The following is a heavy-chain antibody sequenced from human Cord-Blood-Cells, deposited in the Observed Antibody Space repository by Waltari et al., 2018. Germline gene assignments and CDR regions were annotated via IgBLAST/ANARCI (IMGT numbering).Heavy chain of an antibody. CDR3: ARGYRTPGGYNWCDP. CDR1: GGSFSGYY. V-gene: IGHV4-34*01. D-gene: IGHD4-4*01. Sequence: QVQLQQWGAGLLKPSETLSLTCAVYGGSFSGYYWSWVRQPPGKGLEWIGEINHSGSTNYNPSLKSRVTISVDTSKNQFSLKLSSVTAADTAVYYCARGYRTPGGYNWCDPWGQGTLVTVSS. J-gene: IGHJ5*02. CDR2: INHSGST.